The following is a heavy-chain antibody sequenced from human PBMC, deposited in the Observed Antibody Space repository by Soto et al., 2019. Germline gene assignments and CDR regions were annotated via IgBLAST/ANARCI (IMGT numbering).Heavy chain of an antibody. J-gene: IGHJ4*02. CDR2: IYHSGST. V-gene: IGHV4-4*02. CDR1: SGSISSSNW. Sequence: SETLSLTCAVSSGSISSSNWWSWVRQPPGKGLEWIGEIYHSGSTNYNPSLKSRVTISVDKSKNQFSLKLSSVTAADTAVYYCAGREGYSYGYGGFDYWGQGTLVTVSS. CDR3: AGREGYSYGYGGFDY. D-gene: IGHD5-18*01.